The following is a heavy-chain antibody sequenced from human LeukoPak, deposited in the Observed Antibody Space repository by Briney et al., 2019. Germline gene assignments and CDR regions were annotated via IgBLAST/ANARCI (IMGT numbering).Heavy chain of an antibody. CDR1: GYTFTGYY. J-gene: IGHJ6*02. CDR3: AREYCSSTSCYLYYYYGMDV. Sequence: ASVKVSCKASGYTFTGYYMHWMRQAPGQGLEWMGWINPNSGGTNYAQKFQGRVTMTRDTSISTAYMELSRLRSDDTAVYYCAREYCSSTSCYLYYYYGMDVWGQGTTVTVSS. D-gene: IGHD2-2*01. CDR2: INPNSGGT. V-gene: IGHV1-2*02.